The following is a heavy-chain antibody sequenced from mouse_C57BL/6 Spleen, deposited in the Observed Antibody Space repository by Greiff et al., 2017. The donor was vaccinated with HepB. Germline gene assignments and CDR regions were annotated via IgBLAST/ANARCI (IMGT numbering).Heavy chain of an antibody. CDR2: IYPGDGDT. V-gene: IGHV1-82*01. CDR3: ARPHSSGYVWFAY. CDR1: GYAFSSSW. J-gene: IGHJ3*01. Sequence: QVQLQQSGPELVKPGASVKISCKASGYAFSSSWMNWVKQRPGKGLEWIGRIYPGDGDTNYNGKFKGKATLTADKSSSTAYMQLSSLTSEDSAVYFCARPHSSGYVWFAYWGQGTLVTVSA. D-gene: IGHD3-2*02.